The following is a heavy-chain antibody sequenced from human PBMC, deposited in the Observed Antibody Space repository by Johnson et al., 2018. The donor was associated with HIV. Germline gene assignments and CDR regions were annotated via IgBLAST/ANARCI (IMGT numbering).Heavy chain of an antibody. J-gene: IGHJ3*02. CDR1: AFTFSSYA. Sequence: QVQLVESGGGVVQPGRSLRLSCAASAFTFSSYAMHWVRQAPGKGLEWVAVISYDGSNKYYADSVKGRFTISRDNSKNTLYLQMNSLRAEDTAVYYCARGVDGAFDIWGQGTMVTVSS. CDR3: ARGVDGAFDI. V-gene: IGHV3-30-3*01. D-gene: IGHD3-10*01. CDR2: ISYDGSNK.